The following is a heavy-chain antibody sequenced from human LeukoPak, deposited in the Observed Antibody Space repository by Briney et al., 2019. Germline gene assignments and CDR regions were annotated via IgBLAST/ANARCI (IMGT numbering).Heavy chain of an antibody. CDR2: IYTSGST. J-gene: IGHJ6*04. D-gene: IGHD3-3*01. CDR1: GGSISSYY. Sequence: SETLSLTCTVSGGSISSYYWSWIRQPAGKGLEWIGRIYTSGSTNYNPSLKSRVTMSVDTSKNQFSLKLSSVTAADTAVYYCARERLLEWLFSLDVWGKGTTVTVSS. CDR3: ARERLLEWLFSLDV. V-gene: IGHV4-4*07.